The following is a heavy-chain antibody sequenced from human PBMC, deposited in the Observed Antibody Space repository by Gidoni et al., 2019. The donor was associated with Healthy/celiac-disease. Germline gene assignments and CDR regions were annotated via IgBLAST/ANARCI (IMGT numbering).Heavy chain of an antibody. J-gene: IGHJ4*02. CDR1: GFPFSSYG. D-gene: IGHD4-17*01. CDR2: IWYDGSNK. V-gene: IGHV3-33*01. Sequence: QVQLVESGGGVVQPGRSLRLSCAASGFPFSSYGMHWVRQAPGKGLEWVAVIWYDGSNKYYADSVKGRFTISRDNSKNTLYLQMNSLRAEDTAVYYCARGGYGDYEGLDYWGQGTLVTVSS. CDR3: ARGGYGDYEGLDY.